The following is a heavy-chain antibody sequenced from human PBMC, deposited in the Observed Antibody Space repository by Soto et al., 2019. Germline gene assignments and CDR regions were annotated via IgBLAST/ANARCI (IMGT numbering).Heavy chain of an antibody. J-gene: IGHJ6*02. Sequence: ASVKVSCKASGYTFTGYYMHWVRQAPGQGLEWMGWINPNSGGTNYAQKFQGWVTMTRDTSISTAYMELSRLRSDDTAVYYCARGVICSGGSCYSGPRPDYYYYGMDVWGQGTTVTVSS. D-gene: IGHD2-15*01. CDR3: ARGVICSGGSCYSGPRPDYYYYGMDV. CDR2: INPNSGGT. V-gene: IGHV1-2*04. CDR1: GYTFTGYY.